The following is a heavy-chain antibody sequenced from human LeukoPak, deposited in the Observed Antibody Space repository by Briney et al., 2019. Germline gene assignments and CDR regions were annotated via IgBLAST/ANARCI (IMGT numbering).Heavy chain of an antibody. CDR2: ISYDGSNK. CDR1: GFTFSAYA. Sequence: GGSLRLSCEASGFTFSAYAMTWVRQAPGKGLEWVAAISYDGSNKFYADSVKGRFTISRDNSKNTLYLQMNSLRAEDTAVYYCARDREGIAAAGTDYWGQGTLVTVSS. CDR3: ARDREGIAAAGTDY. V-gene: IGHV3-30*03. D-gene: IGHD6-13*01. J-gene: IGHJ4*02.